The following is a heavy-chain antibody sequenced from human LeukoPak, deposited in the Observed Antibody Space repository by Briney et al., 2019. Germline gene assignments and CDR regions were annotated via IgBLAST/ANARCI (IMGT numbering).Heavy chain of an antibody. CDR3: AKAGGEALDY. V-gene: IGHV3-23*01. CDR1: GFKFRAFS. J-gene: IGHJ4*02. D-gene: IGHD2-8*02. Sequence: GGSQRLSCAASGFKFRAFSMNWVRQAPGKGLEWVSAISGSGGSTYYADSVKGRFTISRDNSKNTLYLQMNSLRAEDTAVYYCAKAGGEALDYWGQGTLVTVSS. CDR2: ISGSGGST.